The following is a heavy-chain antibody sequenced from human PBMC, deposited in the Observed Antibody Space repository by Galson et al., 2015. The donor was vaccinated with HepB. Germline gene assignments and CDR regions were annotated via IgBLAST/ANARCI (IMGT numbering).Heavy chain of an antibody. CDR2: ISYDGSNK. CDR3: ARAWGRPKIMGATVDY. J-gene: IGHJ4*02. D-gene: IGHD1-26*01. Sequence: SLRLSCAASGFTFSSYAMHWVRQAPGKGLEWVAVISYDGSNKYYADSVKGRFTISRDNSKNTLYLQMNSLRAEDTAVYYCARAWGRPKIMGATVDYWGQGTLVTVSS. V-gene: IGHV3-30-3*01. CDR1: GFTFSSYA.